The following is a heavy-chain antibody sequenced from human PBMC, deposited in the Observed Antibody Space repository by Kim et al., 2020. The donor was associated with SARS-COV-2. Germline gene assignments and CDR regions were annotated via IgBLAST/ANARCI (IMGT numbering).Heavy chain of an antibody. D-gene: IGHD3-10*01. CDR1: GDIRTYY. Sequence: SETLSLTCIVSGDIRTYYWSWVRQPPGKELEWIGYINYSGTATYNPSLKSRVNLSVDTSKKQLSLKLTSVTAADTAVYFCARDRSADGLDFYYYCMDVWG. J-gene: IGHJ6*01. CDR3: ARDRSADGLDFYYYCMDV. CDR2: INYSGTA. V-gene: IGHV4-59*01.